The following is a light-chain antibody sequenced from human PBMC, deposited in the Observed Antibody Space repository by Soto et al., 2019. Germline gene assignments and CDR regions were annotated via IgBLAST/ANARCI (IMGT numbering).Light chain of an antibody. Sequence: DIELTQSPSSLSASVGDRVTITCRASHSISTYLNWYQQKGGKAPNLLIHGASILQSGVPLRFSATGSGTDFSLTIMSLQPEDFPTYYCQQSSRTLRRFGAGIEVDI. J-gene: IGKJ4*01. V-gene: IGKV1-39*01. CDR3: QQSSRTLRR. CDR1: HSISTY. CDR2: GAS.